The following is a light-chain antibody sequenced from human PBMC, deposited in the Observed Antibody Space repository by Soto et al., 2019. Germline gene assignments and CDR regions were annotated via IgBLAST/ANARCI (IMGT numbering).Light chain of an antibody. J-gene: IGKJ4*01. CDR1: QSISSY. V-gene: IGKV1-39*01. Sequence: DLQMTQSPSSLSASVGDRVTITCRASQSISSYLNWYQQKPGKAPKLLIYAASSLQSGVPSRFSGSASGTAFTLTISSLQPEDFATYYCQQSYSTPLTFGGGTKVEIK. CDR2: AAS. CDR3: QQSYSTPLT.